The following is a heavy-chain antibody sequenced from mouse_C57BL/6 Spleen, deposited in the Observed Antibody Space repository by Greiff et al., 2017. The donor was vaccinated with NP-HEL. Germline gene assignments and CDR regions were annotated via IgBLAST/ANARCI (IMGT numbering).Heavy chain of an antibody. CDR1: GYTFTSYW. D-gene: IGHD2-3*01. V-gene: IGHV1-61*01. Sequence: VQLQQPGAELVRPGSSVKLSCKASGYTFTSYWMDWVKQRPGQGLEWIGNIYPSDSETHYNQKFKDKATLTVDKSSSTAYMQLSSLTSEDPAVYYCARGGWLLRGAYWGQGTLVTVSA. CDR3: ARGGWLLRGAY. J-gene: IGHJ3*01. CDR2: IYPSDSET.